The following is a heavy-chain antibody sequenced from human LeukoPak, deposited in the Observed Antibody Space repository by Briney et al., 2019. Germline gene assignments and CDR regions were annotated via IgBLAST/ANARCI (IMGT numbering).Heavy chain of an antibody. D-gene: IGHD6-13*01. J-gene: IGHJ6*03. CDR3: LAGYYYDYMDG. Sequence: GGSLRLSCAASGFAFSNYWLHWGRHAPGKGLVWVARINTHGSSTNYADSVKGRFTISRDNATNTLYLQMTSLSAEDTAVYYALAGYYYDYMDGWGKGTTVTVS. CDR2: INTHGSST. V-gene: IGHV3-74*01. CDR1: GFAFSNYW.